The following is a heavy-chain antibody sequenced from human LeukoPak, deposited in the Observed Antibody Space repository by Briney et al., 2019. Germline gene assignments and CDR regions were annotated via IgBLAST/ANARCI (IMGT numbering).Heavy chain of an antibody. CDR2: INPSGGST. D-gene: IGHD6-13*01. V-gene: IGHV1-46*01. J-gene: IGHJ4*02. CDR3: ARTYSSSDEFDY. Sequence: ASVKVSCKASGYTFTSYYIHWVRQAPGQGLEWMGIINPSGGSTTYAQMFQGRVAMTRDTSTSRVYMEVSILRSEDTAVYYCARTYSSSDEFDYWGQGTLVTVSS. CDR1: GYTFTSYY.